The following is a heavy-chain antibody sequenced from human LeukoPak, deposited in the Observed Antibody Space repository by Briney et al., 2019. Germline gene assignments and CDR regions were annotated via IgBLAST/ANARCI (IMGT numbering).Heavy chain of an antibody. CDR3: ARSGGSSWYVSFDY. V-gene: IGHV3-30*02. Sequence: PGGSLRLSCAASGFTFSSYGMHWVRQAPGKGLEWVAFIRYDGSNKYYADSVKGRFTISRDNAKNSLYLQMNSLRAEDTAVYYCARSGGSSWYVSFDYWGQGTLVTVSS. CDR2: IRYDGSNK. J-gene: IGHJ4*02. D-gene: IGHD6-13*01. CDR1: GFTFSSYG.